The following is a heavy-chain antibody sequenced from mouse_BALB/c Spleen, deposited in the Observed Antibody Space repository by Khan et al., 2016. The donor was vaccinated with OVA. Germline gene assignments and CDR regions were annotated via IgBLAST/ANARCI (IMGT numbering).Heavy chain of an antibody. CDR3: AKGNCHYYYFAY. J-gene: IGHJ2*01. CDR1: GYTFTNYV. V-gene: IGHV1S136*01. CDR2: INPYNGGT. Sequence: VQLKESGPELVKPGASVKMSCKASGYTFTNYVMHWVKQKPGQGLEWIGYINPYNGGTKYNAKFKGKATLASDKSSIPAYMELSRLTSEDSAVYYGAKGNCHYYYFAYWGQGTTLTLSA. D-gene: IGHD1-2*01.